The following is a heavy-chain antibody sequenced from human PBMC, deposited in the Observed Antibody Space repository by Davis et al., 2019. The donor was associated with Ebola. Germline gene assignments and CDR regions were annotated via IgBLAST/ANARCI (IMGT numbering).Heavy chain of an antibody. Sequence: GESLKISCAASGFTFSTYSMSWVRQAPGKGLEWVSSISSDSDYIYYADSVKGRFTISRDNAKNSLYLQMDSLKPEDTAVYYCAGGKDSTGWYGDDAFDFWGQGTMVTVSS. CDR3: AGGKDSTGWYGDDAFDF. CDR1: GFTFSTYS. D-gene: IGHD6-19*01. J-gene: IGHJ3*01. CDR2: ISSDSDYI. V-gene: IGHV3-21*06.